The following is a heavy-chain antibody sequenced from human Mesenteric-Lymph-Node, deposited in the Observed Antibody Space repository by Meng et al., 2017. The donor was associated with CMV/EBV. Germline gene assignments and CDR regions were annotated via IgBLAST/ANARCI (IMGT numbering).Heavy chain of an antibody. J-gene: IGHJ4*02. V-gene: IGHV3-21*01. CDR1: GFTFSSYS. CDR3: ARLLVGCSSTSCYTFDY. CDR2: ISSSSSYI. D-gene: IGHD2-2*02. Sequence: GGSLRLSCAASGFTFSSYSMNWVRQAPGKGLEWVSSISSSSSYIYYADSVKGRFTISRDNAKNSLYLQMNSLRAEDTAVYYCARLLVGCSSTSCYTFDYWGQGTLVTVSS.